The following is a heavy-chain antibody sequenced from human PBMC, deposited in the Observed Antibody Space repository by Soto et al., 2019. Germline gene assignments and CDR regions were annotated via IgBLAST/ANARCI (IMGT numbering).Heavy chain of an antibody. D-gene: IGHD5-12*01. CDR1: GFTFSSYG. Sequence: QVQLVESGGGVVQPERSLRLSCAASGFTFSSYGMHWVRQAPGKGLEWVAVISSYGSNKHYADSVKGRLTISRDDSKNTLYLQMNSLRAEDTAVYYCAIETRGYSGYDKTYYYYYGMDVWGQGTTVTVSS. CDR3: AIETRGYSGYDKTYYYYYGMDV. V-gene: IGHV3-30*03. CDR2: ISSYGSNK. J-gene: IGHJ6*02.